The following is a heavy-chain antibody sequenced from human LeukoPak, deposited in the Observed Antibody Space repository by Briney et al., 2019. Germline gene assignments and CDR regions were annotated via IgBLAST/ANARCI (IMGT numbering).Heavy chain of an antibody. CDR2: INHSGST. J-gene: IGHJ5*02. CDR3: AREIGIVATIYHWFDP. D-gene: IGHD5-12*01. Sequence: PSETLSLTCAVYGGSFSGYYWSWIRQPPGKGLEWIGEINHSGSTNYNPSLKSRVTMSVDTSKNQFSLKLSSVTAADTAVYYCAREIGIVATIYHWFDPWGQGTLVTVSS. CDR1: GGSFSGYY. V-gene: IGHV4-34*01.